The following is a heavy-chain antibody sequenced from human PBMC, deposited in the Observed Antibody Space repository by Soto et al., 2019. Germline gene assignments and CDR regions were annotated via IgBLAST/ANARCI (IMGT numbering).Heavy chain of an antibody. D-gene: IGHD2-21*01. CDR1: GGSIRSYY. CDR2: IYYSGST. V-gene: IGHV4-59*08. CDR3: GRNPPTERDAYWFDP. Sequence: SETLSLTCTVSGGSIRSYYWSWIRQPPGKGLEWIGYIYYSGSTNYNPSLKSRVTISVDTSKNQFSLKLSSVTAADTAVYYCGRNPPTERDAYWFDPGGQGTLVTVS. J-gene: IGHJ5*02.